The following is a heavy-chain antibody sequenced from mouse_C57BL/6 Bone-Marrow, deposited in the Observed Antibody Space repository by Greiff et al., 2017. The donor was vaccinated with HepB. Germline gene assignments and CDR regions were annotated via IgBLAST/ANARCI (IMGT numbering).Heavy chain of an antibody. J-gene: IGHJ2*01. V-gene: IGHV1-15*01. CDR1: GYTFTDYE. D-gene: IGHD1-1*01. CDR3: TREGHYYGSSYTDY. Sequence: VKLMESGAELVRPGASVTLSCKASGYTFTDYEMHWVKQTPVHGLEWIGAIDPETGGTAYNQKFKGKAILTADKSSSTAYMELRSLTSEDSAVYYCTREGHYYGSSYTDYWGQGTTLTVSS. CDR2: IDPETGGT.